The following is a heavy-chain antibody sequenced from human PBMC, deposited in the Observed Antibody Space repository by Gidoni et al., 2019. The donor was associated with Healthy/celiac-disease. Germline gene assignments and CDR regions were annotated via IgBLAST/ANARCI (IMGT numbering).Heavy chain of an antibody. Sequence: EVQLLESGGGLVQPGGSLRLSCAASGFPFRSYAMSWVRQAPGKGLEWVSAMSGSGGSTYYADSVKGRFTISRDNSKNTLYLQMNSLRAEDTAVYYCAKVHKFRHRNDAFDIWGQGTMVTVSS. CDR1: GFPFRSYA. D-gene: IGHD2-21*01. CDR2: MSGSGGST. V-gene: IGHV3-23*01. CDR3: AKVHKFRHRNDAFDI. J-gene: IGHJ3*02.